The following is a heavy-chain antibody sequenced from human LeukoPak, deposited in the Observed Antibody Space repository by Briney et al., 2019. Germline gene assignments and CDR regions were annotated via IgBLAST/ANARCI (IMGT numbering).Heavy chain of an antibody. V-gene: IGHV3-23*01. J-gene: IGHJ4*02. CDR2: IIGSGVTT. CDR3: AKDSVEYGDPPTANDY. CDR1: GFTFSSYK. Sequence: GGSLRLSCAASGFTFSSYKMNWVRQAPGKGLEWVAGIIGSGVTTYYADSVKGRFTISRDNSKNTLFLQMNSLRAEDTAVYYCAKDSVEYGDPPTANDYWGQGTLVTVSS. D-gene: IGHD4-17*01.